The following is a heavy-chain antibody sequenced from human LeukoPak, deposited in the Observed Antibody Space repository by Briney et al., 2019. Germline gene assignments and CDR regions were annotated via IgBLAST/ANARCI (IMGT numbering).Heavy chain of an antibody. Sequence: SQTLSLTCANSGDSVSSNSAAWNWLRQSPSRGLEWLGRTYYRSKWYNDYAVSVKSRITINPDTSKNQFSLQLNSVTPEDTAVYYCARDPPRYDDILTGYLDPWGQGTLVTVSS. V-gene: IGHV6-1*01. CDR2: TYYRSKWYN. J-gene: IGHJ5*02. D-gene: IGHD3-9*01. CDR3: ARDPPRYDDILTGYLDP. CDR1: GDSVSSNSAA.